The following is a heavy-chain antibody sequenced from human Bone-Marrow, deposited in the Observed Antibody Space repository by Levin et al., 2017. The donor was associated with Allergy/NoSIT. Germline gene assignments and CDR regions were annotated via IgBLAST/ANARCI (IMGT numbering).Heavy chain of an antibody. Sequence: GESLKISCAASGFTFSSYAMSWVRQAPGKGLEWVSAISGSGASTYYADSVKGRFTISRDNFKNTLYLQMNSLRAEDTALYYCAKRSCSSTSCNSPPRNWCDPWGQGTLVTVSA. CDR1: GFTFSSYA. CDR2: ISGSGAST. D-gene: IGHD2-2*01. V-gene: IGHV3-23*01. J-gene: IGHJ5*02. CDR3: AKRSCSSTSCNSPPRNWCDP.